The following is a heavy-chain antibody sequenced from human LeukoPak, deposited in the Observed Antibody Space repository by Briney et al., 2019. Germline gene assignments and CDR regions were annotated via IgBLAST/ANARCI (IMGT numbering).Heavy chain of an antibody. CDR3: ARGYYYGDYGWFDP. CDR1: GYTFTSYD. V-gene: IGHV1-8*01. CDR2: MNPNSGNT. D-gene: IGHD4-17*01. Sequence: ASVKVSCKASGYTFTSYDINWVRQATGQGLEWMGWMNPNSGNTGYAQKFQGRVTMTRNTSISTAYMELSSLRSDDTAVYYCARGYYYGDYGWFDPWGQGTLVTVSS. J-gene: IGHJ5*02.